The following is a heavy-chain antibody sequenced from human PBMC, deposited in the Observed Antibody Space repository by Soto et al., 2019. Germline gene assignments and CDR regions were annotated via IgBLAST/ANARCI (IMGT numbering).Heavy chain of an antibody. D-gene: IGHD3-10*01. CDR2: INHSGST. V-gene: IGHV4-34*01. CDR3: ARGGDNSPWYYSL. J-gene: IGHJ4*02. Sequence: SETLSLTCAVYGGSFSGYYWSWIRQPPGKGLEWIGEINHSGSTNYNPSLKSRVTISVDTSKNQFSLKLSSVTAADTAVYYCARGGDNSPWYYSLWGQGTQVTVSS. CDR1: GGSFSGYY.